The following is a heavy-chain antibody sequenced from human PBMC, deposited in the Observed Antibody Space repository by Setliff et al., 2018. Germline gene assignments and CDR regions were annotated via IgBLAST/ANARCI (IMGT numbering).Heavy chain of an antibody. V-gene: IGHV3-33*08. D-gene: IGHD2-15*01. CDR3: ARTCSGSGCYAGLES. Sequence: HPGGSLRLSCAASGFTFSTYRMHWVRQAPGKGLEWVAVIWYDGVKKYHADSVKGRFTISRDNSKNTLYLQMNSLRPEDTAVYYCARTCSGSGCYAGLESWGQGTPVTVSS. CDR1: GFTFSTYR. J-gene: IGHJ4*02. CDR2: IWYDGVKK.